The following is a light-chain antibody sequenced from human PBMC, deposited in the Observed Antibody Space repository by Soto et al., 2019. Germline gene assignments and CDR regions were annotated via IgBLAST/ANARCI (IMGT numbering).Light chain of an antibody. CDR1: QYINTR. V-gene: IGKV3-11*01. CDR3: HQLQSWTRP. CDR2: KXS. J-gene: IGKJ1*01. Sequence: EIVLTQSPATLSSFPGDRVTLSCRASQYINTRLAWYQHRPGQAPRLLIYKXSTRAAGXPXRFSASGSRTDFTLTISDVQPEDFALYYCHQLQSWTRPFGQGTKLAIK.